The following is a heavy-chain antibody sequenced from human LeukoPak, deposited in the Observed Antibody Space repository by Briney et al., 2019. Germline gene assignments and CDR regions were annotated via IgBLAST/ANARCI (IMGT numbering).Heavy chain of an antibody. J-gene: IGHJ4*02. CDR2: IKQDGSEK. CDR1: GFTLSSYW. Sequence: GGSLRLSCAASGFTLSSYWMSWVRQAPGKGLEWVANIKQDGSEKYYVDSVKGRFTISRDNAKNSLYLQMNSLRAEDTAVYYCARSGWFGELGFDYWGQGTLVTVSS. CDR3: ARSGWFGELGFDY. V-gene: IGHV3-7*01. D-gene: IGHD3-10*01.